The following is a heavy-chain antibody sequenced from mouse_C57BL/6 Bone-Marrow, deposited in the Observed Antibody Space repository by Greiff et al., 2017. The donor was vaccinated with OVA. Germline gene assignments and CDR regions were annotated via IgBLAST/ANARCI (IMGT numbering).Heavy chain of an antibody. J-gene: IGHJ1*03. Sequence: QVQLQQSGAELMKPGASVKLSCKATGYTLTGYWIEWVKQRPGHGLEWIGEILPGSGSTNYNEKFKGKTTFTADTSSNTAYMQLSSLTTEDSAIYYCARYLFVFIYYYPYWYFDVWGTGTTVTVSS. D-gene: IGHD1-1*01. V-gene: IGHV1-9*01. CDR1: GYTLTGYW. CDR2: ILPGSGST. CDR3: ARYLFVFIYYYPYWYFDV.